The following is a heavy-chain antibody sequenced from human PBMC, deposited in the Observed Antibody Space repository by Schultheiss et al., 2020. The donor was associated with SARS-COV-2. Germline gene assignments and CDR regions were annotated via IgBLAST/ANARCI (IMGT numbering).Heavy chain of an antibody. CDR1: GGSVSSGSYY. D-gene: IGHD3-22*01. V-gene: IGHV4-61*01. J-gene: IGHJ4*02. CDR2: IYYSGST. CDR3: ARGDYYNSSPGGY. Sequence: SETLSLTCTVSGGSVSSGSYYWSWIRQPPGKGLEWIGYIYYSGSTYYNPSLKSRVTISVDTSKNQFSLKLTSVTAADTAVYYCARGDYYNSSPGGYWGQGTLVTVSS.